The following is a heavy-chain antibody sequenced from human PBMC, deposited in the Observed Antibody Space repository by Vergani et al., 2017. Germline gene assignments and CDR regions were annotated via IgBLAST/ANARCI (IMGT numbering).Heavy chain of an antibody. Sequence: EVQLLESGGGLVQPGGSLRLSCAASGFTFSSYAMSWVRQAPGKGLEWVSAISGSGGSTYYADSVKGRFTISRDNSKNTLYLQMNSLRAEDTAVYYCAKREALYYYDSSGYYNILGKVTDWYFDLWGRGTLVTVSS. J-gene: IGHJ2*01. CDR2: ISGSGGST. D-gene: IGHD3-22*01. V-gene: IGHV3-23*01. CDR3: AKREALYYYDSSGYYNILGKVTDWYFDL. CDR1: GFTFSSYA.